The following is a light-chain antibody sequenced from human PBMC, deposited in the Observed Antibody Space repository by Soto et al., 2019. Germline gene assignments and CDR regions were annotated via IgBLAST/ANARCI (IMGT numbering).Light chain of an antibody. CDR1: KSVTRTY. CDR2: GAS. J-gene: IGKJ1*01. CDR3: QQYGSSPLT. Sequence: ETVLTQSPGTLSLSPGERAALCCRASKSVTRTYLAWYQQRPGQAPRLLIYGASSRATGIPDRFSGSGSGTDFSLAISRLEPEDFAVYYCQQYGSSPLTFGQGTKVDIK. V-gene: IGKV3-20*01.